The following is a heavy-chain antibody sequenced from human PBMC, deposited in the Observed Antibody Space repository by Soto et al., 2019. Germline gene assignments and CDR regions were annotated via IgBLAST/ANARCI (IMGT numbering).Heavy chain of an antibody. Sequence: SETLSLTCAVSGGSISSGGYSWSWIRQPPGKGLEWIGYIYHSGSTYYNPSLKSRVTISVDRSKNQFSLKLSSATAADTAVYYCARVPDRWGQGTLVTVS. CDR3: ARVPDR. D-gene: IGHD2-2*01. V-gene: IGHV4-30-2*01. J-gene: IGHJ5*02. CDR2: IYHSGST. CDR1: GGSISSGGYS.